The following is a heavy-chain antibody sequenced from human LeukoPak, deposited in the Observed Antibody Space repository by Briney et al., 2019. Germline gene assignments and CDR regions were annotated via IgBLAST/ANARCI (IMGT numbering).Heavy chain of an antibody. CDR1: GASISGYY. V-gene: IGHV4-59*01. J-gene: IGHJ4*02. D-gene: IGHD3-22*01. CDR2: MYDIGST. Sequence: SETLSLTCTVPGASISGYYWSWIRQPPGKGLEWIGYMYDIGSTNYNPPLKSRVTISLDTSQNQFSLKLSSVTAADTAVYYCARGVGYYDSSGYYRYYFDYWGQGTLVTVSS. CDR3: ARGVGYYDSSGYYRYYFDY.